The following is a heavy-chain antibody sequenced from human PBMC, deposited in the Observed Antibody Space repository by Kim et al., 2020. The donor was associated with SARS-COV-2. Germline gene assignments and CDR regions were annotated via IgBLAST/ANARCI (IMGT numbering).Heavy chain of an antibody. CDR1: EYSFTSYW. J-gene: IGHJ4*02. D-gene: IGHD6-19*01. CDR3: ASSRYSSGWPYFHY. Sequence: GESLKISCKGSEYSFTSYWIGWVRQMPGKVLEWMGIIYPGDSDTRYSPSFQGQVTISADKSISTAYLQWSSLKASDTAMYYCASSRYSSGWPYFHYWGQGTLVAVSS. V-gene: IGHV5-51*01. CDR2: IYPGDSDT.